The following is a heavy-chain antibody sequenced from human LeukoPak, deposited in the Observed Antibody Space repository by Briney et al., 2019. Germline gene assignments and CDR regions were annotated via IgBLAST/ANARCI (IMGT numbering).Heavy chain of an antibody. V-gene: IGHV3-30*02. J-gene: IGHJ6*03. CDR2: IRYDGSNK. CDR1: GFTFSSYG. CDR3: ARDPYSGGYGAYYCYYMDV. Sequence: GGSLRLSCAASGFTFSSYGMHWVRQAPGKGLEWVAFIRYDGSNKYYADSVKGRFTISRDNSKNTLYLQMNSLRDEDTAVYYCARDPYSGGYGAYYCYYMDVWGKGTTVTVSS. D-gene: IGHD6-19*01.